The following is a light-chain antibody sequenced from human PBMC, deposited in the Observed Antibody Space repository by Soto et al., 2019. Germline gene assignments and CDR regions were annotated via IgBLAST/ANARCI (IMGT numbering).Light chain of an antibody. Sequence: EIVLTQSPATLSLSPGERATLSCRASQSVGSHLVWYQQKPGQAPRLLIYDASNRATGIPGRFSVSGSWTEFSLTISSLEPEDFAVYFCQQHRNWPLTFGGGTKVEIK. CDR2: DAS. CDR1: QSVGSH. J-gene: IGKJ4*01. V-gene: IGKV3-11*01. CDR3: QQHRNWPLT.